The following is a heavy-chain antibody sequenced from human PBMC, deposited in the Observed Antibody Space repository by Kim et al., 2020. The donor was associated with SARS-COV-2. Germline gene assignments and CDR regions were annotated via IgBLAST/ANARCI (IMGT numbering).Heavy chain of an antibody. V-gene: IGHV1-69*01. D-gene: IGHD3-3*01. Sequence: AQKFQGRVPITADESTSTAYMELSSLRSEDTAVYYCARASTIFGVVKRAPFDYWGQGTLVTVSS. J-gene: IGHJ4*02. CDR3: ARASTIFGVVKRAPFDY.